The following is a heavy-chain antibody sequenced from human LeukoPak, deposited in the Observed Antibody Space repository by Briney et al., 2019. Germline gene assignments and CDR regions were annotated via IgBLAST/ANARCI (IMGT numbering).Heavy chain of an antibody. J-gene: IGHJ4*02. D-gene: IGHD3-3*01. CDR3: ARDFWSGYYY. V-gene: IGHV3-66*02. CDR1: GFTVSSNY. CDR2: IYSGGST. Sequence: GGSLRLSCAASGFTVSSNYMSWVRQAPGKGLEWVSAIYSGGSTYYADSVKGRFTISRDNSKNTLYLQMNSLRAEDTVVYYCARDFWSGYYYWGQGTLVTVSS.